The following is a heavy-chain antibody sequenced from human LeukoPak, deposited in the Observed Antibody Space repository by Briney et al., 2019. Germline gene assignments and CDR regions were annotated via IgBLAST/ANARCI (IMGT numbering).Heavy chain of an antibody. Sequence: GGSLRLSCAASEFTFSSYSMNWVRQAPGEGLEWVSYISSSGSTIYYADSVKGRFTISRDNSKNTLYLEVISLTAEDTAVYYCAKDDAWLRFGEWSQGTLVTVSS. CDR3: AKDDAWLRFGE. CDR2: ISSSGSTI. CDR1: EFTFSSYS. J-gene: IGHJ4*02. V-gene: IGHV3-48*01. D-gene: IGHD3-10*01.